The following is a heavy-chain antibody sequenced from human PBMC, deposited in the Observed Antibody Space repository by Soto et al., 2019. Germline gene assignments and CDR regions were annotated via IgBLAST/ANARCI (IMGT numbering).Heavy chain of an antibody. J-gene: IGHJ3*01. V-gene: IGHV1-69*01. D-gene: IGHD2-21*01. CDR1: GGSFRSSA. Sequence: QVQLVQSGAEVKEPGSSVKVSCKASGGSFRSSAISWVRQAPVQGLEWMGEIIPVFDKANYAQKFQGRLLITADEPTGTVSMELSSLTSEDTAVYCCASLRSDWGDAFDLWGRGTIVTVSS. CDR3: ASLRSDWGDAFDL. CDR2: IIPVFDKA.